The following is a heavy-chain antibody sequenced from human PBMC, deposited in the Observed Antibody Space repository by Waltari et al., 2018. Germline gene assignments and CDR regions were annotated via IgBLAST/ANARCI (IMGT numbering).Heavy chain of an antibody. V-gene: IGHV3-23*01. CDR1: GFTFSSYA. CDR3: ATAPYYDFWSGSQPYYYYGMDV. D-gene: IGHD3-3*01. J-gene: IGHJ6*02. CDR2: ISGSGGST. Sequence: EVQLLESGGGLVQPGGSLRLSCAASGFTFSSYAMSWVRQAPGKGLEWVSAISGSGGSTYYADSGKGRFTISRDNSKNTLYLQMNSLRAEDTAVYYCATAPYYDFWSGSQPYYYYGMDVWGQGTTVTVSS.